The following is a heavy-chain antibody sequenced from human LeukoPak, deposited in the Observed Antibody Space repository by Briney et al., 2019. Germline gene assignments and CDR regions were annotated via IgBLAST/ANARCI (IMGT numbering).Heavy chain of an antibody. D-gene: IGHD2-2*01. CDR2: IYYSGST. CDR3: ASTALGYCSSTSCFTPHYFDY. CDR1: GGSISSSSYY. Sequence: SETLSLTCAVSGGSISSSSYYWGWIRQPPGMGLEWIGSIYYSGSTYYNPSLESRVTISVDTSKNQFSLKLSSVTAADTAVYYCASTALGYCSSTSCFTPHYFDYWGQGTLVTVSS. V-gene: IGHV4-39*01. J-gene: IGHJ4*02.